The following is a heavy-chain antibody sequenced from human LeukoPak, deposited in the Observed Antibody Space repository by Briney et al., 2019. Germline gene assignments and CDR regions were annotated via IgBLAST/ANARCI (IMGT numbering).Heavy chain of an antibody. V-gene: IGHV4-34*01. J-gene: IGHJ4*02. Sequence: SGTLSLTCAVYGGSFSAYYWSWIRQPPGKGLEWIGEIYHSGSTNYNPSLKSRVTISVDKSKNQFSLKLSSVTAADTAVYYCARGAMVRGVITDWGQGTLVTVSS. CDR2: IYHSGST. D-gene: IGHD3-10*01. CDR1: GGSFSAYY. CDR3: ARGAMVRGVITD.